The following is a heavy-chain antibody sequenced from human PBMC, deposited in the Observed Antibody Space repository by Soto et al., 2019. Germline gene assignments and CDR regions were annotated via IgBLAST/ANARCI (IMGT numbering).Heavy chain of an antibody. V-gene: IGHV3-15*07. CDR3: TTEKYSSTETYVLSGVFDY. CDR2: IQREADGGKT. D-gene: IGHD2-15*01. CDR1: GFSFDDAW. J-gene: IGHJ4*02. Sequence: EVHLVESGGGLVKPGGSIRLSCAASGFSFDDAWMNWVRQAPGTGLEWVGRIQREADGGKTYYTSPVEGRYTLSRDDSKNTLCLQIDTLKTGDTAVYFWTTEKYSSTETYVLSGVFDYWGQVTLVNFSA.